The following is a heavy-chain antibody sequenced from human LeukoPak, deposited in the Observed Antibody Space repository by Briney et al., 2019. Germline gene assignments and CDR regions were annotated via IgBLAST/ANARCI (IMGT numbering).Heavy chain of an antibody. CDR2: ISYDGSNK. D-gene: IGHD3-10*01. CDR3: AKEYYYGSGIGYYYYGMDV. J-gene: IGHJ6*02. V-gene: IGHV3-30*18. Sequence: GRSLRLSCAASGFTFSSYGMHWVRQAPGKGLEWVAVISYDGSNKYYADSVKGRFTISRDNSKNTLYLQMNSLRAEDTAVYYCAKEYYYGSGIGYYYYGMDVWGQGTTVTVSS. CDR1: GFTFSSYG.